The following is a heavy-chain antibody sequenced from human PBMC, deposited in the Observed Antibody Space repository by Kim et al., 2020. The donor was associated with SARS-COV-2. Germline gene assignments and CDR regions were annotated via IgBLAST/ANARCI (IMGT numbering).Heavy chain of an antibody. J-gene: IGHJ6*02. V-gene: IGHV3-33*01. CDR1: GFTFSSYG. CDR2: IWYDGSNK. Sequence: GGSLRLSCAASGFTFSSYGMHWVRQAPGKGLEWVAVIWYDGSNKYYADSVKGRFTISRDNSKNTLYLQMNSLRAEDTAVYYCARDQHDRYYYGMDVWGQGTTVTVSS. CDR3: ARDQHDRYYYGMDV. D-gene: IGHD3-3*01.